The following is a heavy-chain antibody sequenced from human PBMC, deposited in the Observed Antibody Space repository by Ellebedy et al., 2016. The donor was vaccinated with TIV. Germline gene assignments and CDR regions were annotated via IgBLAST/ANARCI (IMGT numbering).Heavy chain of an antibody. Sequence: GESLKISXAASGFTFSSYSMNWVRQAPGKGLEWVSSISSSSSYIYYADSVKGRFTISRDNAKNSLYLQMNSLRAEDTAVYYCARDDLGGNSANDYWGQGTLVTVSS. D-gene: IGHD4-23*01. CDR3: ARDDLGGNSANDY. V-gene: IGHV3-21*01. CDR2: ISSSSSYI. CDR1: GFTFSSYS. J-gene: IGHJ4*02.